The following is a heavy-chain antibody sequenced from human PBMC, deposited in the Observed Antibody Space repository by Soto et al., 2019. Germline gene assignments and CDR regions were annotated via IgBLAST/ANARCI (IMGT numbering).Heavy chain of an antibody. CDR2: SAPEEGEP. D-gene: IGHD1-26*01. V-gene: IGHV1-24*01. J-gene: IGHJ4*02. CDR3: AADRKIVGTIGAFDF. Sequence: GASVKVSCKVPENTLTELTIDWLRQAPGKGLEWMGRSAPEEGEPIYPRKFQGRVSMTEDPSTDTAYMELTSLRSEDTAVYFCAADRKIVGTIGAFDFWGQGTLVTVSS. CDR1: ENTLTELT.